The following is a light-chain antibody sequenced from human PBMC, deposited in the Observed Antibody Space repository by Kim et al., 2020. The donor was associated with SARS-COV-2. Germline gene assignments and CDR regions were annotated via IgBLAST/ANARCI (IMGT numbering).Light chain of an antibody. V-gene: IGLV1-44*01. Sequence: GLRVTIACSEPRSSIGTNTVSWYQQLPGAAPKVLIYISSQRPSGVPDRFSGSRSGTSASLAISGLQAEDEADYYCATWDDSLNGWVFGGGTQLTVL. CDR3: ATWDDSLNGWV. CDR2: ISS. CDR1: RSSIGTNT. J-gene: IGLJ3*02.